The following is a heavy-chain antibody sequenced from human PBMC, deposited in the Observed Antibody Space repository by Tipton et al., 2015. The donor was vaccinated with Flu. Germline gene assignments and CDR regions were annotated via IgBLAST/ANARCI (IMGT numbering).Heavy chain of an antibody. CDR3: ARKMAAKSWFDP. J-gene: IGHJ5*02. Sequence: TLSLTCAVSAYSISNGDLWGWIRQPPGKGLECLGYIHYSGTTYYNPSLKSRVTMSVDTSNNQYSLKLSSVTAVDTAIYYCARKMAAKSWFDPWGQGTLIPVSS. CDR2: IHYSGTT. V-gene: IGHV4-28*01. D-gene: IGHD6-25*01. CDR1: AYSISNGDL.